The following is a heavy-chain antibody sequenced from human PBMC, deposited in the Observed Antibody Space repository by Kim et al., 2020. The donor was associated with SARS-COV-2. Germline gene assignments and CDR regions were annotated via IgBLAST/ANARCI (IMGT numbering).Heavy chain of an antibody. CDR3: AKDGVERYFDWPRFDY. Sequence: GGSLRLSCAASGFTFSSYAMSWVRQAPGKGLEWVSSISGSGGSTYYADSVKGRFTISRDNSKNTLYLQMNSLRAEDTAVYYCAKDGVERYFDWPRFDYWGQGTLVTVSS. CDR2: ISGSGGST. D-gene: IGHD3-9*01. CDR1: GFTFSSYA. V-gene: IGHV3-23*01. J-gene: IGHJ4*02.